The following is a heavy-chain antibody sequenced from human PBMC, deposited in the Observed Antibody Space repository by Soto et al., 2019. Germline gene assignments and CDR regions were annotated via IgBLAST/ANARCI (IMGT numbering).Heavy chain of an antibody. CDR3: AKEFEAVAGTTHAFDI. V-gene: IGHV3-30*18. CDR2: ISYDGSNK. Sequence: PGGSLRLSCAASGFTFSSYGMHWVRQAPGKGLEWVAVISYDGSNKYYADSVKGRFTISRDNSKNTLYLQMNSLRAEDTAVYYCAKEFEAVAGTTHAFDIWGQGTMVTVS. D-gene: IGHD6-19*01. CDR1: GFTFSSYG. J-gene: IGHJ3*02.